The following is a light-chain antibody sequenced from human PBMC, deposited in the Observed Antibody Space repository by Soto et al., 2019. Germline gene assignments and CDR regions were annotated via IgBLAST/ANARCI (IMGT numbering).Light chain of an antibody. J-gene: IGKJ1*01. V-gene: IGKV1-5*03. CDR3: QQYSTYPWT. CDR1: QTISTL. CDR2: KAS. Sequence: DIQMTQSPSTLSASVGDRVTITCRASQTISTLLAWYQQRPGKAPNLLIYKASSLESGVPSRFRGSGSGTEFTLTISSLQPDDFATYVCQQYSTYPWTFGQGTKVEVK.